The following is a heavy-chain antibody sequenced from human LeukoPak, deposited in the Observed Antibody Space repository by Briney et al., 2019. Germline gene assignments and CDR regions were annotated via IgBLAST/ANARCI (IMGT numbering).Heavy chain of an antibody. J-gene: IGHJ3*02. D-gene: IGHD3/OR15-3a*01. CDR3: ARSGGLVFPKDAFDI. V-gene: IGHV4-61*02. CDR2: IYTSGST. CDR1: GGSISSGPYF. Sequence: SQTLSLTCSVSGGSISSGPYFWSWIRQPAGKGLEWIGRIYTSGSTNYNPSLKSRVTMSVDTSKNQFSLKLSSVTAADTAVYYCARSGGLVFPKDAFDIWGQGTMVTVSS.